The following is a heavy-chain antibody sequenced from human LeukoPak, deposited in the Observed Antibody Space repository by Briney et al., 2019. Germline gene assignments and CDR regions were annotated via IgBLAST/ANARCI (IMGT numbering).Heavy chain of an antibody. Sequence: ASVKVSCKASGYTFTSYGISWVRQAPGQGLEWMGWISAYSGDTNYAQKFQGRVTMTRDTSTSTVYMELSSLRSEDTAVYYCARESFRVAGTHSHFRYWGQGTLVTVSS. CDR3: ARESFRVAGTHSHFRY. CDR2: ISAYSGDT. D-gene: IGHD6-19*01. J-gene: IGHJ4*02. V-gene: IGHV1-18*01. CDR1: GYTFTSYG.